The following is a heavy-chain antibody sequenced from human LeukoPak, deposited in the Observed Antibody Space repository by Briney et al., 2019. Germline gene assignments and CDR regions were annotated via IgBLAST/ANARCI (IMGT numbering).Heavy chain of an antibody. V-gene: IGHV1-2*02. D-gene: IGHD4-23*01. CDR3: ARDAPPNSDFDY. CDR1: GYTFTGYY. J-gene: IGHJ4*02. CDR2: INPNSGGT. Sequence: ASVKVSCKASGYTFTGYYMHWVRQAPGQGLEWMGWINPNSGGTNYAQKFQGRVTMTRDTSISTVYMELSRLRSDDTAVYYCARDAPPNSDFDYWGQGTLVTVSS.